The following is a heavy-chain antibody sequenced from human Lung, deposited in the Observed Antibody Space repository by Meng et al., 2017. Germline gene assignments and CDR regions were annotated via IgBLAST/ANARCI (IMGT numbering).Heavy chain of an antibody. D-gene: IGHD3-10*01. CDR3: ARGTPGRSYSDY. CDR2: LGAHDGDT. CDR1: DYTFTCYG. J-gene: IGHJ4*02. Sequence: QVQPVQSGPEVKKPGASVKVSCMASDYTFTCYGVSWVRQAPGQGLEWMGWLGAHDGDTSHAPKFQGRVTVSADRPTATAYMELRSLRSDDTAVYYCARGTPGRSYSDYWGQGTLVTVSS. V-gene: IGHV1-18*01.